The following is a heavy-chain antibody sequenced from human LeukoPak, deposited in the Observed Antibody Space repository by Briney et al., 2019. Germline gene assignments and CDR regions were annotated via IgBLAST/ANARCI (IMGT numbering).Heavy chain of an antibody. V-gene: IGHV3-33*01. CDR1: GFTFSSYG. CDR3: ARDGVLAMVETYSFDY. CDR2: IWYDGSNK. D-gene: IGHD5-18*01. J-gene: IGHJ4*02. Sequence: GRSLRLSCAASGFTFSSYGMHWVRQAPGKGLEWVADIWYDGSNKYYADSVKGRFTISRDNSKNTLYLQMNSLRAEDTAVYYCARDGVLAMVETYSFDYWGQGTLVTVSS.